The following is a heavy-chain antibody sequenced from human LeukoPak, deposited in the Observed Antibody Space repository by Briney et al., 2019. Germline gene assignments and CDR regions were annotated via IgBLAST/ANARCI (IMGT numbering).Heavy chain of an antibody. CDR3: ARGSGGSWTNFDY. D-gene: IGHD6-13*01. Sequence: GSLGLSCAASGFSFSDYYMSWIRQAPGKGLEWLSYISSRGSGVWYADSVKGRFAISRDNAKNSVYLEVSSLRGDDTAVYYCARGSGGSWTNFDYWGQGTLVAVSS. CDR2: ISSRGSGV. J-gene: IGHJ4*02. V-gene: IGHV3-11*01. CDR1: GFSFSDYY.